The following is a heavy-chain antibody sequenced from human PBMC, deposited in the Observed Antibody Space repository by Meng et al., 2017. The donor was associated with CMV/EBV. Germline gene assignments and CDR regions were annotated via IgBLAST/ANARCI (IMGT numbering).Heavy chain of an antibody. J-gene: IGHJ3*02. D-gene: IGHD2-2*01. CDR1: GGTFGSYA. CDR2: IIPIFGTA. Sequence: SVKVSCKASGGTFGSYAISWVRQAPGQGLEWMGGIIPIFGTANYAQKFQGRVTITTDESTSTAYMELSSLRSEDTAVYYCAREGCSSTSWGVCAFDIWGQGTMVTVSS. V-gene: IGHV1-69*05. CDR3: AREGCSSTSWGVCAFDI.